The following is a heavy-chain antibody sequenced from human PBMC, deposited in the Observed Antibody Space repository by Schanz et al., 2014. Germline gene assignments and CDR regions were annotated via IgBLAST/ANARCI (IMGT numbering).Heavy chain of an antibody. CDR3: ARVHSATDHYNSPGAFDI. Sequence: QLMQSGSEVRKPGASVKVSCKASGYIFGSHGMTWVRQAPGQGPELMGWINAHTGNTQYAQKFQGRVNMTRDTVTTTVHLELTRLRTDDTAIYYCARVHSATDHYNSPGAFDIWGQGTRVTVSS. D-gene: IGHD1-20*01. J-gene: IGHJ3*02. CDR2: INAHTGNT. CDR1: GYIFGSHG. V-gene: IGHV1-18*01.